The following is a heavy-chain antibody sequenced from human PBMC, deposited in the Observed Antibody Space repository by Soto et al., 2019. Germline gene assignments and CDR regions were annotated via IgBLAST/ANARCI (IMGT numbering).Heavy chain of an antibody. CDR1: GFTFSTYS. CDR3: ARVAGTDMVLYMDV. Sequence: EVQLVESGGGLVKPGGSLRLSCAASGFTFSTYSMNWVRQAPGKGLEWVSSISSSSTYIYYADSVKGRFTISRDNAKQSLYLQMNSLRAEDTAVYYCARVAGTDMVLYMDVWGKGTTVTVSS. D-gene: IGHD5-18*01. CDR2: ISSSSTYI. J-gene: IGHJ6*03. V-gene: IGHV3-21*01.